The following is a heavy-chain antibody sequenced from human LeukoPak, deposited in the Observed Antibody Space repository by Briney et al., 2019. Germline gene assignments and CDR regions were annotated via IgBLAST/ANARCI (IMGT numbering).Heavy chain of an antibody. CDR3: VRGRNTNY. CDR2: MNPNTGNT. J-gene: IGHJ4*02. Sequence: SVKVSCKASGYTFTSYDINWVRQATGQGLGWMGWMNPNTGNTDYAQRFQGRVTMTRNTSISTAYMELSSLRSEDTAVYYCVRGRNTNYWGQGTLVTVSS. V-gene: IGHV1-8*01. D-gene: IGHD1-26*01. CDR1: GYTFTSYD.